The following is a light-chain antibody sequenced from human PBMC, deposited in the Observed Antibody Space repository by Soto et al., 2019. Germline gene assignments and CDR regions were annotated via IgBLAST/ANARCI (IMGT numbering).Light chain of an antibody. CDR2: KAS. Sequence: DIQMTQSPSTLSASVGDRVTITCRASQSIGRSLAWYQQKPGKAPKLLIFKASTLERGVPSRFSGSGSGTEFTLTINRLQPDDFATYYCQQCDSSSYTFGQGTKLDIK. CDR3: QQCDSSSYT. J-gene: IGKJ2*01. CDR1: QSIGRS. V-gene: IGKV1-5*03.